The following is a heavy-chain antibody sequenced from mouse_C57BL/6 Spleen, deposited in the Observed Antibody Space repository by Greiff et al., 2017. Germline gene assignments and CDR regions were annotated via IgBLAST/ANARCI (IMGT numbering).Heavy chain of an antibody. J-gene: IGHJ3*01. CDR3: ARSLSPRRNHPWFAY. Sequence: QVQLQQPGAELVKPGASVKLSCKASGYTFTSYWMQWVKQRPGQGLEWIGEIDPSDSYPNSNQTFKGKATLTVDTSSSTAYMQLSSLTSEDSAVXYWARSLSPRRNHPWFAYGGQGTLVTVSA. V-gene: IGHV1-50*01. CDR2: IDPSDSYP. CDR1: GYTFTSYW.